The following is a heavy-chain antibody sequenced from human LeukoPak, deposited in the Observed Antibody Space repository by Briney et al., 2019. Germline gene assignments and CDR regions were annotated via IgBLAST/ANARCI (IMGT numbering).Heavy chain of an antibody. CDR1: GFTFSSYW. J-gene: IGHJ4*02. CDR2: IKEDGSET. V-gene: IGHV3-7*02. CDR3: ARTTYGDY. Sequence: GGSLRLSCAASGFTFSSYWMTWVRQAPRKGLEWAAAIKEDGSETYYVDSVKGRFTISRDNAKNSLYLQMSSLRVEDTAVYYCARTTYGDYWGQGTLVTVSS. D-gene: IGHD1-1*01.